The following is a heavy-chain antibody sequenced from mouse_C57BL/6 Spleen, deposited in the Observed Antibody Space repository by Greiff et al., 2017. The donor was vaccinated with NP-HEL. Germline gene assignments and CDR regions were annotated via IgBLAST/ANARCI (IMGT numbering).Heavy chain of an antibody. CDR3: ARTEAQATFAY. V-gene: IGHV5-4*03. D-gene: IGHD3-2*02. CDR1: GFTFSSYA. CDR2: ISDGGSYT. Sequence: EVKLVESGGGLVKPGGSLKLSCAASGFTFSSYAMSWVRQTPEKRLEWVATISDGGSYTYYPDNVKGRFTISRDNAKNNLYLQMSHLKSEDTAMYYCARTEAQATFAYWGQGTLVTVSA. J-gene: IGHJ3*01.